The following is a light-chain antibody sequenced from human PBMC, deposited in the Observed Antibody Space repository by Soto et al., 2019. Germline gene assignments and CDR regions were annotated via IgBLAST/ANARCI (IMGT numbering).Light chain of an antibody. J-gene: IGKJ5*01. CDR1: QSLSNNY. CDR2: GAS. V-gene: IGKV3-20*01. CDR3: QQCDSALSIT. Sequence: EIVLTQSPGTLSLSPGERATLSCRASQSLSNNYLAWYQQKPGQAPRLLIYGASSRATGIPDRFSGSGSGTDFILTNSRLEPEDFAVYYCQQCDSALSITFGQGKRLEIK.